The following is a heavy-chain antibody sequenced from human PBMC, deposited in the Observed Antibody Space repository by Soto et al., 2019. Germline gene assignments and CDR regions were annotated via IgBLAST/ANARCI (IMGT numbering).Heavy chain of an antibody. CDR3: ANEGYSYGYYYFDY. Sequence: GGSLRLSCAASGFTFSSYAMSWVRQAPGKGLEWVSAISGSGGSTYYADSVKGRFTISRDNSKTTLYLQMNSLRAEDTAVYYCANEGYSYGYYYFDYWGQGALVTVSS. J-gene: IGHJ4*02. CDR1: GFTFSSYA. CDR2: ISGSGGST. V-gene: IGHV3-23*01. D-gene: IGHD5-18*01.